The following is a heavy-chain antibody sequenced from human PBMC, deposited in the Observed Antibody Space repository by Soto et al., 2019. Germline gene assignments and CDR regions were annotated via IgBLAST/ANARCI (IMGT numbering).Heavy chain of an antibody. CDR1: GFTFSSYA. J-gene: IGHJ3*02. CDR2: ISGSGGST. CDR3: AKDEEDIVVVVAAIGAFDI. Sequence: GSLRLSCAASGFTFSSYAMSWVRQAPGKGLEWVSAISGSGGSTYYADSVKGRFTISRDNSKNTLYLQMNSLRAEDTAVYYCAKDEEDIVVVVAAIGAFDIWGQGTMVTVSS. V-gene: IGHV3-23*01. D-gene: IGHD2-15*01.